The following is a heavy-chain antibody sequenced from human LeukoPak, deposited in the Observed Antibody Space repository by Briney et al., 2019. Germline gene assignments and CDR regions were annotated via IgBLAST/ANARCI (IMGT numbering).Heavy chain of an antibody. D-gene: IGHD2-2*01. CDR1: GGSINNYY. Sequence: PSETLSLTCTGSGGSINNYYWSWIRQPAGKGLEWIGRIYTSGSTNYNPSLKSRVTMSVDTSKNQFSLKVNSVTAADTAVYYCARGGYQLLLWDYFDHWGQGTLVTVSS. CDR3: ARGGYQLLLWDYFDH. J-gene: IGHJ4*02. CDR2: IYTSGST. V-gene: IGHV4-4*07.